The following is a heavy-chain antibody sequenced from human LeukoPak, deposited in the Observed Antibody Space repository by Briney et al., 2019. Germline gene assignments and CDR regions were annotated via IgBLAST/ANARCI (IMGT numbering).Heavy chain of an antibody. J-gene: IGHJ3*02. V-gene: IGHV5-51*01. CDR1: GYSFTSYW. D-gene: IGHD6-6*01. CDR3: ARRRIAARLCDAFDI. Sequence: GESLKISCKGSGYSFTSYWIGWVRQMPGKGLEWMGIIYPGDSDTRYSPSFQGQVTVSADKSISTAYLQWSSLKASDTAMYYCARRRIAARLCDAFDIWGQGTMVTVSS. CDR2: IYPGDSDT.